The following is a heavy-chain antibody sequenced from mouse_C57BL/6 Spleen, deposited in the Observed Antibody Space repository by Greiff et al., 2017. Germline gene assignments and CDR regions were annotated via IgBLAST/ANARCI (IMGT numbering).Heavy chain of an antibody. CDR2: ISSGSSTI. D-gene: IGHD1-1*01. J-gene: IGHJ4*01. V-gene: IGHV5-17*01. CDR1: GFTFSDYG. CDR3: ARDGGSRYYYAMDY. Sequence: EVQGVESGGGLVKPGGSLKLSCAASGFTFSDYGMHWVRQAPEKGLEWVAYISSGSSTIYYADTVKGRFTISRDNAKNTLFLQMTSLRSEDTAMYYCARDGGSRYYYAMDYWGQGTSVTVSS.